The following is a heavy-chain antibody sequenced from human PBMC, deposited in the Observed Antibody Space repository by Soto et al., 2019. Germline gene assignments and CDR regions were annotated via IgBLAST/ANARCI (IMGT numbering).Heavy chain of an antibody. CDR3: DSCITIFHGMEV. CDR1: VGSISSGDYY. CDR2: IYYSGST. Sequence: SETLSLTCTFSVGSISSGDYYCSWMRQPPGKGLEWIGYIYYSGSTYYNPSLKSRVTISVDTSKNQFSLKLSSVTAADTAVYYCDSCITIFHGMEVWGQGTPVSVSS. V-gene: IGHV4-30-4*01. D-gene: IGHD3-3*01. J-gene: IGHJ6*01.